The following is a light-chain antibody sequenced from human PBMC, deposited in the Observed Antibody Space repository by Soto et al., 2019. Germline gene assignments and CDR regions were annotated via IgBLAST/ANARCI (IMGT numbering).Light chain of an antibody. CDR2: GAS. J-gene: IGKJ1*01. CDR3: QQYGGSPWT. CDR1: QSVSNSY. V-gene: IGKV3-20*01. Sequence: EIVLTQSPGTLSLPPGERATLSCRASQSVSNSYLAWYQQKPGQAPRLLIYGASSRATGIPDRFSGSGSGTDFALTISRLEPEDFAVYHCQQYGGSPWTFGQGTKVEIK.